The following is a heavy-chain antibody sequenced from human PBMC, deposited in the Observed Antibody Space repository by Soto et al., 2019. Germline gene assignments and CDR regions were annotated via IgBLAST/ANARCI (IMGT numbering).Heavy chain of an antibody. CDR1: GYTFTSYG. CDR3: ASREMGATLSYYYYGMDV. V-gene: IGHV1-18*01. J-gene: IGHJ6*02. D-gene: IGHD1-26*01. CDR2: ISAYNGNT. Sequence: GASVKVSCKASGYTFTSYGISCVRQAPGQGLEWMGWISAYNGNTNYAQKLQGRVTMTTDTSTSTAYMELRSLRSDDTAVYYCASREMGATLSYYYYGMDVWGQGTTVTVSS.